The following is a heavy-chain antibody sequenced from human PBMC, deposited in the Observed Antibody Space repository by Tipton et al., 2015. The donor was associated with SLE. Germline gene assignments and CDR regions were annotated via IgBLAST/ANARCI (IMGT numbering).Heavy chain of an antibody. CDR3: ARMDGLETGAHDH. Sequence: TLSLTYSVSGVSISSYGYYWSWIRQHPGKGLEWIGSVDYSGNTHYNPSLRSRITISIDTSKNHFSLRSNSVTAADTAVYYCARMDGLETGAHDHWGQGALVTVSS. CDR1: GVSISSYGYY. CDR2: VDYSGNT. D-gene: IGHD3/OR15-3a*01. V-gene: IGHV4-31*03. J-gene: IGHJ5*02.